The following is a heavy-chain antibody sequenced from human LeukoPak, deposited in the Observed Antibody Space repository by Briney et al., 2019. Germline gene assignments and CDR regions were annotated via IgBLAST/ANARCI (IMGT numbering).Heavy chain of an antibody. J-gene: IGHJ5*02. CDR1: GGSFSGYY. CDR3: ARGFQYSRSNWFDP. V-gene: IGHV4-34*01. CDR2: INHSGST. D-gene: IGHD6-6*01. Sequence: PSGPLSLTCAVYGGSFSGYYWSWIRQPPGKGLEWIGEINHSGSTNYNPSLKSRVTISVDTSKNQFSLKLSSVTAADTAVYYCARGFQYSRSNWFDPWGQGTLVTVSS.